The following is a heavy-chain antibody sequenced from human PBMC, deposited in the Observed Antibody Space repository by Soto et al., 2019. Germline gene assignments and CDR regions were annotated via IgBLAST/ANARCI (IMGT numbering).Heavy chain of an antibody. CDR2: INPGNGDT. D-gene: IGHD3-16*02. J-gene: IGHJ4*02. Sequence: GASVKVSCKTSGYTFNNYRIHWVRQAPGQRLEWMGGINPGNGDTKYSQKFQGRVTITRDTSASTAYMELSSLRSEDTAVYYCATDYDYVWGAYRFIFEYWGQGTLVTVSS. V-gene: IGHV1-3*01. CDR3: ATDYDYVWGAYRFIFEY. CDR1: GYTFNNYR.